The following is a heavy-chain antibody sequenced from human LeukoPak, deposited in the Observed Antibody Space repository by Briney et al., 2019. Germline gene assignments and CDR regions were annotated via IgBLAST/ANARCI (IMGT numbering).Heavy chain of an antibody. CDR3: ASGLGYSYDLAGMDV. D-gene: IGHD5-18*01. CDR2: INPSGGST. Sequence: ASVKVSCKASGYTFSSYYMYWVRQAPGQGLEWMGIINPSGGSTRYAQKFQGRVTMTRDTSTSTVYMELSSLSSEDTAVYYCASGLGYSYDLAGMDVWGQGTTVTVSS. J-gene: IGHJ6*02. CDR1: GYTFSSYY. V-gene: IGHV1-46*03.